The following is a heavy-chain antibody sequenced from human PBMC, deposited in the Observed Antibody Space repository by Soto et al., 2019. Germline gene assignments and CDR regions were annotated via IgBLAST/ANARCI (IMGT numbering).Heavy chain of an antibody. CDR3: ARDWDSSGMFDP. V-gene: IGHV4-59*01. CDR2: ISYSGST. D-gene: IGHD3-10*01. CDR1: GASITTYY. Sequence: SETLSLTCSVSGASITTYYWSWIRQPPGKGLEWIGSISYSGSTKYNPSLESRVMISLDTSKNQFSLRLTSVTAADTALYYCARDWDSSGMFDPWGQGALVTVYS. J-gene: IGHJ5*02.